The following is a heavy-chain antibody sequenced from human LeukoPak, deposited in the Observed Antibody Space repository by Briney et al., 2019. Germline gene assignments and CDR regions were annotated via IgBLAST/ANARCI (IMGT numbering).Heavy chain of an antibody. CDR3: ARDCGYADYFGGGLDP. J-gene: IGHJ5*02. V-gene: IGHV3-23*01. D-gene: IGHD4-17*01. CDR1: GFTFNSYA. Sequence: GGSLRLSCAASGFTFNSYAMSWVRQAPGKGPEWVSVINGTGSVKYYADSVKGRFTISRDNARRSLYLQMNSLRAEDTAIYYCARDCGYADYFGGGLDPWGQGTLVTVSS. CDR2: INGTGSVK.